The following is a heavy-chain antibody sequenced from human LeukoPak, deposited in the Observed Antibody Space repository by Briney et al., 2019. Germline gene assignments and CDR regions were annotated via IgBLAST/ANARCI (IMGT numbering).Heavy chain of an antibody. CDR3: ARTKYYDSSGFDY. J-gene: IGHJ4*02. V-gene: IGHV4-34*01. D-gene: IGHD3-22*01. CDR2: INHSGST. CDR1: GGSFSGYY. Sequence: SETLSLTCAVYGGSFSGYYWSWIRQPPGKGLEWIGEINHSGSTNYNPSLKSRVTISVDTSKNQFSLKLSSVTAADTAVYYCARTKYYDSSGFDYWGQGTLATVSS.